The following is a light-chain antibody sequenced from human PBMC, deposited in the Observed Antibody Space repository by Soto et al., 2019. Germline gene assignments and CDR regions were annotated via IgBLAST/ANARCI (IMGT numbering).Light chain of an antibody. Sequence: QSALIQPPSVSGSPGQSVTISCTGTSSDVGSYDYVSWYQQHPGTVPKPMIYNVNTQPSGVPDRFSGSKSGNTASMTSSGLKAEDEADDQRCPYPRGATYLFGTGTKLTVL. V-gene: IGLV2-11*01. CDR1: SSDVGSYDY. CDR3: CPYPRGATYL. CDR2: NVN. J-gene: IGLJ1*01.